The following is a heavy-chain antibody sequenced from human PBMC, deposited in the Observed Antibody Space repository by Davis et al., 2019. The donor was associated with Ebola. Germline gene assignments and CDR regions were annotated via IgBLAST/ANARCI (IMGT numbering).Heavy chain of an antibody. V-gene: IGHV3-23*01. J-gene: IGHJ6*02. Sequence: PGGSLRLSCAASGFTFSNYLMSWVRQAPGKGLEWVSGISGGGFAYYADPVKGRFTISRDHAKNSLYLQMNSLRAEDTAVYYCARDSRPDTAKAHYYYGMDVWGQGTTVTVSS. CDR1: GFTFSNYL. CDR2: ISGGGFA. CDR3: ARDSRPDTAKAHYYYGMDV. D-gene: IGHD5-18*01.